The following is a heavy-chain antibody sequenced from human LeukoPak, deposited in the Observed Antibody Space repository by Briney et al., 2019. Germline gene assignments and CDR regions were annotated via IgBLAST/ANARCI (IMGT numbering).Heavy chain of an antibody. V-gene: IGHV3-11*01. J-gene: IGHJ4*02. CDR1: GFTFSDYY. D-gene: IGHD3-16*02. CDR3: ARFGLNAGRYPGRSPIDY. Sequence: PGGSLRLSCAASGFTFSDYYMSWIRQAPGKGLEWVSYISSSGSTIYYADSVKGRFTISRDNAKNSLYLQMNSLRAEDTAVYYCARFGLNAGRYPGRSPIDYWGQGTLVTVSS. CDR2: ISSSGSTI.